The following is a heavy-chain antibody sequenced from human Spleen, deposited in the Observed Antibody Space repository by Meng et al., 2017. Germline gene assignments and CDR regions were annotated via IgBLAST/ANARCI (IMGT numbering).Heavy chain of an antibody. V-gene: IGHV4-61*01. CDR2: IDYSRST. J-gene: IGHJ4*02. D-gene: IGHD1-26*01. CDR1: GGSVSSGSYY. CDR3: AGGPWELDY. Sequence: QVQLPGAGPGLVRPSETLSLTCTVSGGSVSSGSYYWSWIRQPPGKGLEWIGYIDYSRSTNYYPSLKSRVTMSVDTSKNQFSLKLSSVTAADTAVYYCAGGPWELDYWGQGTLVTVSS.